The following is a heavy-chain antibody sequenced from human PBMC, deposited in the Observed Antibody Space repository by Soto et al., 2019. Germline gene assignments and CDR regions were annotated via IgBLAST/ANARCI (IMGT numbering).Heavy chain of an antibody. J-gene: IGHJ6*02. CDR1: GDSVSSNSAA. D-gene: IGHD2-8*02. Sequence: SQTLSLTCVISGDSVSSNSAAWNWIRQSPSRGLEWLGRTYYRSKWYNDYAVSVKSRITINPDTSKNQFSLQLNSVTPEDTAVECCARVVENCLVEYWLDVWGQGTTVTVSS. V-gene: IGHV6-1*01. CDR2: TYYRSKWYN. CDR3: ARVVENCLVEYWLDV.